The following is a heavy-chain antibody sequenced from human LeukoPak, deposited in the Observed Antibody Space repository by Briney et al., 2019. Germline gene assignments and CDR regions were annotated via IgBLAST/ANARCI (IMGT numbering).Heavy chain of an antibody. CDR2: INAGNGDT. Sequence: GASVKVSCKASGYTFTDYAMQWVCQAPGQSLEWMGWINAGNGDTKYSQMFQGRVTITRDTSASTAYMELSSLRSEDTAVYYCARGRWVAPRQGYYLDYWGQGTLVTVSS. V-gene: IGHV1-3*01. J-gene: IGHJ4*02. CDR1: GYTFTDYA. D-gene: IGHD5-12*01. CDR3: ARGRWVAPRQGYYLDY.